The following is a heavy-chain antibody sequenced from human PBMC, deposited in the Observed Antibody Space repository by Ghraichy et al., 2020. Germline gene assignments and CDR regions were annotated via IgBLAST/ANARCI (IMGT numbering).Heavy chain of an antibody. Sequence: GGSLRLSCAASGFTFSSYSMNWVRQAPGKGLEWVSYICGNSDTTTYADSVMGRFTISRDNAKNTLYLQMHSLRDEDTAVYYCARDRDLAFVMWGQGTLVTVSS. J-gene: IGHJ4*02. CDR3: ARDRDLAFVM. V-gene: IGHV3-48*02. CDR2: ICGNSDTT. CDR1: GFTFSSYS. D-gene: IGHD3-3*02.